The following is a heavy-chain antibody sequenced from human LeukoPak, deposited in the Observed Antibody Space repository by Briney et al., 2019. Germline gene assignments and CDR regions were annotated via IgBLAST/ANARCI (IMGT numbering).Heavy chain of an antibody. CDR1: GFTFSSYA. D-gene: IGHD2-2*01. J-gene: IGHJ6*03. CDR3: AKEGMSRYLYYMDV. CDR2: ISGSGGST. V-gene: IGHV3-23*01. Sequence: PGGSLRLSCAASGFTFSSYAMDWVRQAPGEGLEWVSAISGSGGSTYYADSVKGRFTISRDNSKNTLYLQMNSLRAEDTAVYYCAKEGMSRYLYYMDVWGKGTTVTISS.